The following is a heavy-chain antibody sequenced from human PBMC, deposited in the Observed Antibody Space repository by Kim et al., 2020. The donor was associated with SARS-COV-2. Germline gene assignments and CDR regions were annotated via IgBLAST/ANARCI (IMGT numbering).Heavy chain of an antibody. CDR3: AIRGSNYGAYNY. D-gene: IGHD4-17*01. CDR1: GFTFSSYG. J-gene: IGHJ4*02. V-gene: IGHV3-23*01. CDR2: ISHTGDIT. Sequence: GGSLRLSCAGSGFTFSSYGMSWVRQAPGKGLEWVSAISHTGDITDYADSMKGRFTISRDNSKNTLYLQMNSLRADDTALYYCAIRGSNYGAYNYWGQGTLATVSS.